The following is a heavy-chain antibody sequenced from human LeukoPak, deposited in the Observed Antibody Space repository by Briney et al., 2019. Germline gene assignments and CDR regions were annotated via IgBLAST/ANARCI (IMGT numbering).Heavy chain of an antibody. J-gene: IGHJ4*02. CDR3: ARGPGAY. D-gene: IGHD3-10*01. CDR2: ISSSSSTI. Sequence: PGGSLRLSCAASRFTFSSYSMNWVRQAPGKGLEWVSYISSSSSTIYYADSVKGRFTISRDNAKNSLYLQMNSLRAEDTAVYYCARGPGAYWGQGTLVTVSS. V-gene: IGHV3-48*01. CDR1: RFTFSSYS.